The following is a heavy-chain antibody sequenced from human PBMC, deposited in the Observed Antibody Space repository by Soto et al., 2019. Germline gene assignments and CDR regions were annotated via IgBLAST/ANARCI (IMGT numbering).Heavy chain of an antibody. CDR1: GFTFSSYA. CDR2: ISGSGGST. CDR3: ARVLAGSSWYNY. V-gene: IGHV3-23*01. Sequence: GGSLRLSCAASGFTFSSYAMSGVRQAPGKGLEWVSAISGSGGSTYYADSVKGRFTISRDNSKNTLYLQMNSLRAEDTAVYYCARVLAGSSWYNYWGQGTLVTVSS. D-gene: IGHD6-13*01. J-gene: IGHJ4*02.